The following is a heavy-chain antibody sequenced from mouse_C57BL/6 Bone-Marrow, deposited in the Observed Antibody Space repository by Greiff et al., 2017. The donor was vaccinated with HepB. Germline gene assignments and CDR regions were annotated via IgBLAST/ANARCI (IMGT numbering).Heavy chain of an antibody. Sequence: EVNVVESGGDLVKPGGSLKLSCAASGFTFSSYGMSWVRQTPDKRLEWVATISSGGSYTYYPDSVKGRFTISRDNAKNTLYLQMSSLKSEDTAMYYCARHHGDYWGQGTTLTVSS. J-gene: IGHJ2*01. CDR2: ISSGGSYT. CDR3: ARHHGDY. V-gene: IGHV5-6*01. CDR1: GFTFSSYG.